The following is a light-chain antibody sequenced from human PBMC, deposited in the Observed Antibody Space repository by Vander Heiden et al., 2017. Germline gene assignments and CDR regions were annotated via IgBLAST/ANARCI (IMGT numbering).Light chain of an antibody. CDR1: QSVSSN. CDR3: QQYNNWWT. CDR2: GAS. Sequence: EIVMTQSPATLSVSPGERATLSCRASQSVSSNLAWYQQKPGQAPRLLIYGASTRATGIPARFRGSGSGTEFTLTISSLQSVDFAVYYCQQYNNWWTFGQGTKVEIK. J-gene: IGKJ1*01. V-gene: IGKV3-15*01.